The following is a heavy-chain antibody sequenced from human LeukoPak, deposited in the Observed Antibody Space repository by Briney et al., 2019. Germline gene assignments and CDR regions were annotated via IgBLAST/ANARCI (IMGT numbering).Heavy chain of an antibody. V-gene: IGHV3-33*01. Sequence: PGRSLRLSCAASGFMFSNYGMHWVRQALGKGLEWVAVIWYDGSNEYYADSVKGRFTISRDNSKNTLYLQMNSLRPEDTAVYYCARALPDYYDGSGYYGYWGQGTLVTVSS. CDR2: IWYDGSNE. CDR1: GFMFSNYG. J-gene: IGHJ4*02. D-gene: IGHD3-22*01. CDR3: ARALPDYYDGSGYYGY.